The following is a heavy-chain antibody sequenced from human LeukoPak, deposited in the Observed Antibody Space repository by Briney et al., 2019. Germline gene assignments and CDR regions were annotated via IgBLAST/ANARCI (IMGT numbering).Heavy chain of an antibody. CDR3: ARILSGFGSDY. Sequence: GGSLRLSCAASGFTFNTYAMTWVRQAPGKGLEWVSSINAYGGNTYYVDSVKGRFTISRDNSKNTLYLQMHSLRVEDTAVYYCARILSGFGSDYWGQRTLVTVSS. J-gene: IGHJ4*02. CDR2: INAYGGNT. D-gene: IGHD2/OR15-2a*01. V-gene: IGHV3-23*01. CDR1: GFTFNTYA.